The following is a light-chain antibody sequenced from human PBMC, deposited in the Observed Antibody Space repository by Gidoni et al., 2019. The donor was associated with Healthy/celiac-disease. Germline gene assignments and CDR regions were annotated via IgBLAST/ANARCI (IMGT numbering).Light chain of an antibody. Sequence: DIVMTQSPLSLPVTPGEPASISCRSSQSILHSNGYNYLDWYLQKPGQSQQLLISLGSNRASGVPDRFRGSGSGTDFTLKISRGEAEDVGFYYCMQALQTPRTFXQXTKVEIK. CDR3: MQALQTPRT. CDR2: LGS. V-gene: IGKV2-28*01. J-gene: IGKJ1*01. CDR1: QSILHSNGYNY.